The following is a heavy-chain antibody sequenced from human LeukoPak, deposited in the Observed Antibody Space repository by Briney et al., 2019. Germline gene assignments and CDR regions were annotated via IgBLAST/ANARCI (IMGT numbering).Heavy chain of an antibody. CDR3: VRGRYSSGWFKDKNWFDP. CDR2: IYHTGST. Sequence: SETLSLTCTVSGGSISGFYWSWIRQPPGKGLEWIGYIYHTGSTNYNPSLKSRVTISVDTSKNQFSLKLSSVTAADTAVYYCVRGRYSSGWFKDKNWFDPWGQGIPVTVSS. CDR1: GGSISGFY. D-gene: IGHD6-19*01. V-gene: IGHV4-59*01. J-gene: IGHJ5*02.